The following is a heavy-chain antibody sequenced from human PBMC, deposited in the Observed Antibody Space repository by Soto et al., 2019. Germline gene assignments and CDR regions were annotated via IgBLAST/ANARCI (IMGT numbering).Heavy chain of an antibody. D-gene: IGHD6-19*01. Sequence: QVQLQESGPGLVRPSGTLSLTCAVSGASISSTHWWTWVRQSPGKGLEWVGEIHHSGGTNYNPSLKSRVSTSVLKSKNQFSLTLKSVTAADTAVYYCAIDPDNSGLNFDYWGQGTLVTVSS. V-gene: IGHV4-4*02. CDR3: AIDPDNSGLNFDY. CDR1: GASISSTHW. J-gene: IGHJ4*02. CDR2: IHHSGGT.